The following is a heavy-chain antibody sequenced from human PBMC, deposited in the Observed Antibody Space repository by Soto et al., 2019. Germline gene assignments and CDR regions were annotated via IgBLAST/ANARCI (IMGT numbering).Heavy chain of an antibody. J-gene: IGHJ5*02. V-gene: IGHV4-39*01. D-gene: IGHD2-15*01. CDR1: GYSVSSRSYF. CDR2: IYYNGST. Sequence: QVQVQESGPGLVKPSDTLSLTCTVSGYSVSSRSYFWGWIRQPPGKGLEWIGTIYYNGSTYYNPSLTSRVTLSVDTSKNQFSLKLTSVTASDTALYYCARQRVIPGTPTNWFDPWGQGTLVTVSS. CDR3: ARQRVIPGTPTNWFDP.